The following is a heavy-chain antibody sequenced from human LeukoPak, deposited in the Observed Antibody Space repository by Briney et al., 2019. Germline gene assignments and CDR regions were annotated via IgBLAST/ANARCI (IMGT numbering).Heavy chain of an antibody. CDR1: GFTFSSYA. CDR2: ISYDGSNK. V-gene: IGHV3-30-3*01. Sequence: SLRLSGAASGFTFSSYAMHRVRQVPGKGLETVAVISYDGSNKYYADSVKGRFTISRDKSKNTLYLQMNSLRAEDTAVYYCARDQGRYYYDRTLPDYWGQGTLVTVSS. J-gene: IGHJ4*02. CDR3: ARDQGRYYYDRTLPDY. D-gene: IGHD3-22*01.